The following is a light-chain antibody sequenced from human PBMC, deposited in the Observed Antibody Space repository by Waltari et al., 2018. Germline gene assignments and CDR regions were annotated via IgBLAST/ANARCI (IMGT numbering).Light chain of an antibody. CDR3: QQYGNAPIT. CDR1: HNVNNNY. Sequence: EVVLTQSPGTLSSSPGETVSLSCRASHNVNNNYLAWYQQRPGQSPRLLMYSISNRAPGIPDSCWGSGSGTDFTLTISRLEPEDFAVYYCQQYGNAPITFGQGTR. J-gene: IGKJ5*01. V-gene: IGKV3-20*01. CDR2: SIS.